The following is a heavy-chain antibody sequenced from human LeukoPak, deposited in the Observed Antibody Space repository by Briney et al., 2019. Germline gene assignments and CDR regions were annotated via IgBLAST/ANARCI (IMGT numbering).Heavy chain of an antibody. Sequence: ASVKVSCKASGYTFTSYGISWVRQAPGQGLEWMGWISAYNGNTNYAQKLQGRVTMTTDTSTSTAYMDLTSLRSDDTAVYYCVRDDYNGNSFDSWGPGTLVTVSS. CDR2: ISAYNGNT. D-gene: IGHD4-23*01. V-gene: IGHV1-18*01. CDR3: VRDDYNGNSFDS. CDR1: GYTFTSYG. J-gene: IGHJ5*01.